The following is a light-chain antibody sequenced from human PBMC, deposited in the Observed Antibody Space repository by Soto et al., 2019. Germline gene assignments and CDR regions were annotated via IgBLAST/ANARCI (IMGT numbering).Light chain of an antibody. V-gene: IGLV1-40*01. J-gene: IGLJ3*02. CDR1: SSNIGAGYD. Sequence: QSVLTQPPSVSGAPGQRVTISCTGSSSNIGAGYDVHWYQQLPGTAPKLLIYGNSNRPSGVPDRFSGSKSGTSASLAITGLQAEKEADYYCQCYDSSLSAWVFGGGTKLTVL. CDR3: QCYDSSLSAWV. CDR2: GNS.